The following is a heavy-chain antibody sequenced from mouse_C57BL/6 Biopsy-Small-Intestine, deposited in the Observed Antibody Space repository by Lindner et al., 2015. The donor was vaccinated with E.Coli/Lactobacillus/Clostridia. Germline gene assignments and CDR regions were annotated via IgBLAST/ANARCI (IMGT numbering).Heavy chain of an antibody. Sequence: VQLQESGGGLVQPKGSLKLSCAASGFTFNTYAMHWVRQAPGKGLEWVARIRSKSSNYATYYADSVKDRFTISRDDSQSMLYLQMNNLKTEDTAMYYCVRESWDGGYWYFDVWGTGTTVTVSS. CDR2: IRSKSSNYAT. D-gene: IGHD4-1*01. V-gene: IGHV10-3*01. J-gene: IGHJ1*03. CDR1: GFTFNTYA. CDR3: VRESWDGGYWYFDV.